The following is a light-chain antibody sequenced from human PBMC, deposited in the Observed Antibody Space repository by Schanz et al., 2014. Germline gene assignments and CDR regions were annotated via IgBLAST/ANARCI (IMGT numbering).Light chain of an antibody. CDR2: ATS. Sequence: EIVLTQSPGTLSLSPGERATLSCRASQSVDSSYLAWYQQKPGQAPRLLIYATSTRATGIPDRFSGSGSGTEFTLTISSLQTDDFATYHCQQYNSYSWTFGQGTKVEV. CDR1: QSVDSSY. J-gene: IGKJ1*01. CDR3: QQYNSYSWT. V-gene: IGKV3-20*01.